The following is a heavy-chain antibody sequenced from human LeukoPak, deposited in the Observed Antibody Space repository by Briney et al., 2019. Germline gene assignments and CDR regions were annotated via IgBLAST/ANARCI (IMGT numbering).Heavy chain of an antibody. J-gene: IGHJ4*02. Sequence: SETLSLTCSVSGGSISGYYWSWIRQPPGKELEWIGYVYYSENTKYNPSLESRVTISLDTSKNQFSLRLNSVTTADTAVYYCARGGSYLDYWGQGTLVTVSS. V-gene: IGHV4-59*08. CDR3: ARGGSYLDY. CDR2: VYYSENT. D-gene: IGHD1-26*01. CDR1: GGSISGYY.